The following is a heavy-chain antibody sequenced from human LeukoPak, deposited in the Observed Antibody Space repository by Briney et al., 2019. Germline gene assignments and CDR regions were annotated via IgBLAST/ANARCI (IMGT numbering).Heavy chain of an antibody. Sequence: PSETLSLTCAVYGGSFSGYYWSWIRQPPGKGLEWIGYIYYSGSTYYNPSLKSRVTISVDTSKNQFSLKLSSVTAADTAVYYCARGKGTGEAWFDPWGQGTLVTVSS. CDR3: ARGKGTGEAWFDP. CDR2: IYYSGST. V-gene: IGHV4-34*01. CDR1: GGSFSGYY. J-gene: IGHJ5*02. D-gene: IGHD3-16*01.